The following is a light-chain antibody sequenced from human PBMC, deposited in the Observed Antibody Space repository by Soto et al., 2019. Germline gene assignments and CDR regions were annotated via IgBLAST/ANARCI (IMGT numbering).Light chain of an antibody. CDR3: QQYGSFSWT. V-gene: IGKV3-20*01. Sequence: IVLTQYPATLSLSPGERATLSCRASQSVSAYLAWYQQKPGQAPRLLIYDASNRATGIPDRFSGSGSGTDFTLTISRLETEDFAVYDGQQYGSFSWTFGQGTKVDIK. CDR1: QSVSAY. CDR2: DAS. J-gene: IGKJ1*01.